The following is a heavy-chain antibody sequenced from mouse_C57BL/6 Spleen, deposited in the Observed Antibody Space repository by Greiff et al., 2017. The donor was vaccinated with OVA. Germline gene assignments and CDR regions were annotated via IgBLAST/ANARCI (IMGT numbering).Heavy chain of an antibody. D-gene: IGHD2-10*02. CDR2: ISSGGDYI. CDR3: TREEVWYYAMDY. V-gene: IGHV5-9-1*02. Sequence: VQLVESGEGLVKPGGSLKLSCAASGFTFSSYAMSWVRQTPEKRLEWVAYISSGGDYIYYADTVKGRFTISRDNARNTLYLQMSSLKSEDTAMYYCTREEVWYYAMDYWGQGTSVTVSS. J-gene: IGHJ4*01. CDR1: GFTFSSYA.